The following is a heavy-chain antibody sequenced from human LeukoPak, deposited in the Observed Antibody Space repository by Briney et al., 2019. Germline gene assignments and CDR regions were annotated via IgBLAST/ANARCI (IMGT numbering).Heavy chain of an antibody. CDR1: GGSISSGSYY. J-gene: IGHJ4*02. V-gene: IGHV4-39*07. Sequence: SETLSLTCTVSGGSISSGSYYWGWIRQPPGKGLEWIGSIYYSGSTYYNPSLKSRVTISVDTSKNQFSLKLSSVTAADTAVYYCARGASGYYVWYFDYWGQGTLVTVSS. CDR2: IYYSGST. D-gene: IGHD3-22*01. CDR3: ARGASGYYVWYFDY.